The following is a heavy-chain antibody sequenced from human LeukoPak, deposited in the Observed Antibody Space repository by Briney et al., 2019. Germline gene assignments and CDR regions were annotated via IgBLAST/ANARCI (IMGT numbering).Heavy chain of an antibody. V-gene: IGHV3-30*04. J-gene: IGHJ4*02. CDR2: ISYDGSNK. D-gene: IGHD3-10*01. CDR1: GFTFSSYA. CDR3: ARGAFGEFQVYYFDY. Sequence: GSLRLSCAASGFTFSSYAMHWVRQAPGKGLEWVAVISYDGSNKYYADSVKGRFTISRDNSKNTLYLQMNSLRAEDTAVYYCARGAFGEFQVYYFDYWGLGTLVTVSS.